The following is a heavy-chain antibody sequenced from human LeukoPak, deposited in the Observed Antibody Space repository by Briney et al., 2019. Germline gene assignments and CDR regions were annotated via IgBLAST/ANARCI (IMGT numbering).Heavy chain of an antibody. Sequence: GASVKVSCKASGYTFTSYYMHWVRQAPGQGLEWMGIINPSGGSTSYAQKFQGRVTMTRDTSTGTVYMELSSLRSEDTAVYYCARGTHRKIWSGYLSWFDPWGQGTLVTVSS. CDR1: GYTFTSYY. J-gene: IGHJ5*02. CDR3: ARGTHRKIWSGYLSWFDP. CDR2: INPSGGST. V-gene: IGHV1-46*01. D-gene: IGHD3-3*01.